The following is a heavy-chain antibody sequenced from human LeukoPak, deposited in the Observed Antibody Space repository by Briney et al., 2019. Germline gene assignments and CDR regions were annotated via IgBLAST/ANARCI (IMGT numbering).Heavy chain of an antibody. Sequence: GGSLRLSCAASGFTFSSYAMSWVRQAPGKGLEWVSAISGSGGSTYYADSVNGRFTIARDNSKNTLYLQMNSLRAEDTAVYYCAKDRGGYCSGGSCYGGAFDIWGQGTMVTVSS. J-gene: IGHJ3*02. CDR2: ISGSGGST. V-gene: IGHV3-23*01. D-gene: IGHD2-15*01. CDR1: GFTFSSYA. CDR3: AKDRGGYCSGGSCYGGAFDI.